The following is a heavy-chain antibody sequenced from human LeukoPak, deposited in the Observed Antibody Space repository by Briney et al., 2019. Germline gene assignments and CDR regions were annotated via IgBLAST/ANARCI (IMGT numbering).Heavy chain of an antibody. CDR2: IYYSGST. D-gene: IGHD5-12*01. J-gene: IGHJ4*02. V-gene: IGHV4-30-4*08. CDR1: GGSISSGDYY. CDR3: ARSVDIVATTSYYFDY. Sequence: PSQTLSLTCTVSGGSISSGDYYWSWIRQPPGKGLEWIGYIYYSGSTYYNPSLKSRVTISVDTSKNQFSLKLSSVTAADTAVYYCARSVDIVATTSYYFDYWGQGTLVTVSS.